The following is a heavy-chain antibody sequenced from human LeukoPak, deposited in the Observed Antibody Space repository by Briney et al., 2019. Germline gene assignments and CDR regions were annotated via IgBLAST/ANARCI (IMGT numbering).Heavy chain of an antibody. V-gene: IGHV3-48*03. D-gene: IGHD3-16*01. J-gene: IGHJ4*02. CDR1: GFTFSSYE. CDR2: ISSSGSTI. Sequence: GGSLRLSCAAFGFTFSSYEMNWVRQAPGKGLEWVSYISSSGSTIYYADSVKGRFTISRDNAKNSLYLQMNSLRAEDTAVYYCARWGDHDPYYFDYWGQGTLVTVSS. CDR3: ARWGDHDPYYFDY.